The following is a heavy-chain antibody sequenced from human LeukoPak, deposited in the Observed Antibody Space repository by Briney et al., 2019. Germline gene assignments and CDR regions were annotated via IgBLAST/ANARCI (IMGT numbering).Heavy chain of an antibody. CDR1: GGTFMRHS. J-gene: IGHJ6*03. D-gene: IGHD3-3*01. Sequence: SVKVSCKASGGTFMRHSISWVRQAPGQGLEWMGGIIPIFGTANYAQKFQGRVTITTDESTSTAYMELSSLRSEDTAVYYCARSNYDFWSASVYYYYYMDVWGKGTTVTVSS. V-gene: IGHV1-69*05. CDR2: IIPIFGTA. CDR3: ARSNYDFWSASVYYYYYMDV.